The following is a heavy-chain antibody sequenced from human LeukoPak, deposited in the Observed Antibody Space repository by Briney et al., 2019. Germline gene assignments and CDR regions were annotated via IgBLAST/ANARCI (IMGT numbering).Heavy chain of an antibody. D-gene: IGHD6-19*01. J-gene: IGHJ5*02. CDR1: GYTFTGYY. CDR2: INPNSGGT. V-gene: IGHV1-2*02. Sequence: GASVKVSCKASGYTFTGYYMHWVRQAPGRGLEWMGWINPNSGGTNYAQKFQGRVTMTRDTSISTAYMELSRLRSDDTAVYYCARESGWLVLHGTPWGQGTLVTVSS. CDR3: ARESGWLVLHGTP.